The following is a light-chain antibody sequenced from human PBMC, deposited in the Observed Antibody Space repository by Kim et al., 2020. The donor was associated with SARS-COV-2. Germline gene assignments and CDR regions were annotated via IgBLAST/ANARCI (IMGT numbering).Light chain of an antibody. J-gene: IGLJ3*02. V-gene: IGLV1-44*01. CDR2: SNN. CDR3: STWDDSLNGWV. Sequence: GQRVTISCSGSSSNIGRNTVNWYRQVPGTAPKLLIYSNNQRPSGVPDRFSGSKSGTSASLAISGLQSEDEADYYCSTWDDSLNGWVFGGGTKLTVL. CDR1: SSNIGRNT.